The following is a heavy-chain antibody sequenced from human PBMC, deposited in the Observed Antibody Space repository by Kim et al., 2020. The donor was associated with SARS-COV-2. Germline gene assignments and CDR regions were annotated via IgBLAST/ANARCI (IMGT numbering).Heavy chain of an antibody. CDR3: AKKGDSGTYDSWFDP. J-gene: IGHJ5*02. Sequence: DSVKGRFTISRDNSKNTLDLEMTSLRAEDTAVYYCAKKGDSGTYDSWFDPWGQGTLVTVSS. V-gene: IGHV3-33*06. D-gene: IGHD3-10*01.